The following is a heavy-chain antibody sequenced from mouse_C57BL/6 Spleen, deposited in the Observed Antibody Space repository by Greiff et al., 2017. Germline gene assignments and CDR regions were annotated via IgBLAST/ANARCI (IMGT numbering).Heavy chain of an antibody. CDR2: INPNNGGT. CDR3: ARLRGYYYGSRDY. D-gene: IGHD1-1*01. V-gene: IGHV1-22*01. J-gene: IGHJ2*01. CDR1: GYTFTDYN. Sequence: EVQLQESGPELVKPGASVKMSCKASGYTFTDYNMHWVKQSHGKSLEWIGYINPNNGGTSYNQKFKGKATLTVNKSSSTAYMELRSLTSEDSAVYYCARLRGYYYGSRDYWGQGTTLTVSS.